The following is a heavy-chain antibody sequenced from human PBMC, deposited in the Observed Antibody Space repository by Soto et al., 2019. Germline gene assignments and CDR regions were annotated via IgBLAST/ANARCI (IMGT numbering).Heavy chain of an antibody. CDR1: GYTFTSYD. V-gene: IGHV1-8*01. CDR2: MNPDSGNT. D-gene: IGHD3-10*01. J-gene: IGHJ4*02. Sequence: QVQLVQSGAEVRTPGASVKVSCKASGYTFTSYDINWVRQATGQGPEWMGWMNPDSGNTGYVQKFQGRVTMTRNTAISTAYMERSSLRSEDTAVYYCARSVGGSNVNFDYWGQGTLVTVSS. CDR3: ARSVGGSNVNFDY.